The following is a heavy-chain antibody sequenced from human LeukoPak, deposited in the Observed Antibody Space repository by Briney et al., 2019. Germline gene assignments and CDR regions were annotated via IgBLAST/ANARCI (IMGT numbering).Heavy chain of an antibody. CDR1: GFTFRSYW. Sequence: QPGGSLRLSCAASGFTFRSYWMSWVRQAPGKGLEWVANINQGGSVKYYVDSVKGRFTISRDDAKNSLYVQMNSLRDEDTAVYYCARVGYRGWNPEYWGQGSLVTVSS. D-gene: IGHD5-12*01. CDR3: ARVGYRGWNPEY. CDR2: INQGGSVK. J-gene: IGHJ4*02. V-gene: IGHV3-7*01.